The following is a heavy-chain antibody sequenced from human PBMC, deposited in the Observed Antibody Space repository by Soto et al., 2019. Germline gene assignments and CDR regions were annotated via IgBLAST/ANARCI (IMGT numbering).Heavy chain of an antibody. V-gene: IGHV4-4*02. J-gene: IGHJ4*02. CDR3: ARVSGGSWSPVDY. Sequence: QVQLQESGPGLVKPSGTLSLTCAVSGGSISSSNWWSWVRQPPGKGLEWIGEIYHSGSTNYNPSLKTRVTTSVDKSRTRFSLKLSSVTAADTAVYYCARVSGGSWSPVDYWGQGTLVTVSS. CDR2: IYHSGST. CDR1: GGSISSSNW. D-gene: IGHD2-15*01.